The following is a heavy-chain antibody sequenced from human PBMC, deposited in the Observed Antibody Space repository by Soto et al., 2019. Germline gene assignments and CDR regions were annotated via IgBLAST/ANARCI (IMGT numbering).Heavy chain of an antibody. CDR2: ISASGGST. J-gene: IGHJ4*02. Sequence: EVQLLESGGGLVQPGGSLRLSCAASGFTFSSYSMSWVRQAPGKGLEWVSAISASGGSTYYADSVKGRFTISRDNSKNTLYLKINSLRAEDTAVYYCAKTLYYYDTSGYQWGQGTLVTVSS. CDR1: GFTFSSYS. D-gene: IGHD3-22*01. V-gene: IGHV3-23*01. CDR3: AKTLYYYDTSGYQ.